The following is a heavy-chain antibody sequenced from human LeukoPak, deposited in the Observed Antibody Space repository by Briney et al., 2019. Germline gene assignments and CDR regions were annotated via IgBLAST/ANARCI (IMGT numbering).Heavy chain of an antibody. CDR1: GGSVSSSIYY. CDR2: IYYSGST. J-gene: IGHJ4*02. V-gene: IGHV4-39*01. CDR3: ASRNDILTGYVFDF. Sequence: PSETLSLTCTVSGGSVSSSIYYWGWIRQPPGTGLEWIGSIYYSGSTSYNPSLKSRVTISVDTSKSQFSLKLTSVTAADTAVYYCASRNDILTGYVFDFWGQGTLVTVSS. D-gene: IGHD3-9*01.